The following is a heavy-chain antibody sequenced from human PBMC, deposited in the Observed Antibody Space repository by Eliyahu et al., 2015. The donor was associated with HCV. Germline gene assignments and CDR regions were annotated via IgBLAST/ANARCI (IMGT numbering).Heavy chain of an antibody. D-gene: IGHD4-17*01. CDR2: INRNGTTV. CDR1: EFTFSDYW. J-gene: IGHJ4*02. CDR3: ARESPSVTTPLDR. V-gene: IGHV3-74*01. Sequence: VHLEESGGGLVQPGESLRLSCVASXEFTFSDYWMHWIRQAPGGGLVWVXHINRNGTTVNYTDSVKGRFTISRDNAKNTLYLQMNDLKTDDTGVYHCARESPSVTTPLDRWGQGTLVTVSS.